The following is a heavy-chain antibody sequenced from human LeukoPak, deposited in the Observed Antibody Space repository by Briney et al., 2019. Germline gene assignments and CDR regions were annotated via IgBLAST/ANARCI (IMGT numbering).Heavy chain of an antibody. Sequence: SETLSLTCTVSGGSISSGDYYWSWIRQPPGKGLEWIGYIYYSGSTYYNPSLKSRVTISVDTSKNQFSLKLSSVTAADTAVYYCARYCDYGDYVSWFDPWGQGTLVTVSS. CDR3: ARYCDYGDYVSWFDP. J-gene: IGHJ5*02. V-gene: IGHV4-30-4*01. CDR1: GGSISSGDYY. D-gene: IGHD4-17*01. CDR2: IYYSGST.